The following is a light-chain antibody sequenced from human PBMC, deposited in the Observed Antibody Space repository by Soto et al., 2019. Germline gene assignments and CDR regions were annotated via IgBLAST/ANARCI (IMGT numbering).Light chain of an antibody. Sequence: STAERATLLCSTGHRVISGYLDWYQQKPGQAPRLLIFGTSTRATGIPARFSGSGSGTDFTLTISSLEPEDFAVYYCQQRSSSTRTFGQGTKV. CDR1: HRVISGY. V-gene: IGKV3-20*01. J-gene: IGKJ1*01. CDR2: GTS. CDR3: QQRSSSTRT.